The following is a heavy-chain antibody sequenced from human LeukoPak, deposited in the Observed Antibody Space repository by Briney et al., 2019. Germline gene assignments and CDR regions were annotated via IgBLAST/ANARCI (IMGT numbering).Heavy chain of an antibody. CDR2: INSDGSST. D-gene: IGHD3-16*01. V-gene: IGHV3-74*01. CDR3: ARALDYDYVWGHVY. J-gene: IGHJ4*02. Sequence: GGSLRLSCAASGFTFSSYWMHWVRQAPGKGLVWVSRINSDGSSTSYADSVKGRFTISRDNAKDTLYLQMNSLRAEDTAVYYCARALDYDYVWGHVYWGQGTLVTVSS. CDR1: GFTFSSYW.